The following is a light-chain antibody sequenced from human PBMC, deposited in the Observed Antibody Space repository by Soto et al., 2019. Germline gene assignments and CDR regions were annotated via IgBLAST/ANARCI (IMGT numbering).Light chain of an antibody. CDR3: QQYYSSPQT. J-gene: IGKJ1*01. CDR2: WAS. V-gene: IGKV4-1*01. Sequence: DIVMTQSPDSLAVYLGERATINCKSSQSVLYSSNNKNYLAWYQQKPGQPPKLLIYWASTRESGVPDRFSGSGSGTKFPRTINRLQAEDVAVYSLQQYYSSPQTFGQGTKVEIK. CDR1: QSVLYSSNNKNY.